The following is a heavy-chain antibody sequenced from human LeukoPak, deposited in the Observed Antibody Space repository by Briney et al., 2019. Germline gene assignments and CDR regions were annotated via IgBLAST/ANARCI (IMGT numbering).Heavy chain of an antibody. V-gene: IGHV1-69*06. CDR3: ASSGYQGGYYYYYMDV. J-gene: IGHJ6*03. D-gene: IGHD3-22*01. CDR1: GGTFSSYA. Sequence: SVKVSCKASGGTFSSYAISWVRQAPGQGLEWMGGIIPIFGTANYAQKFQGRVTITADKSTSTAYMELSSLRSEDTAVYYCASSGYQGGYYYYYMDVWGKGTTVTVSS. CDR2: IIPIFGTA.